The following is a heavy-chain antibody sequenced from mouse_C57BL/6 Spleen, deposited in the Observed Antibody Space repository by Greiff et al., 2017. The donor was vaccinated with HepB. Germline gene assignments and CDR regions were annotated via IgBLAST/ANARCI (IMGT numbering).Heavy chain of an antibody. D-gene: IGHD2-1*01. CDR3: ARSFYGNYGFAY. CDR2: IDPANGNT. CDR1: GFNIKNTY. Sequence: EVQLQQSVAELVRPGASVKLSCTASGFNIKNTYMHWVKQRPEQGLEWIGRIDPANGNTKYAPKFQGKAPITADTTSNTAYLQRSSLTSEDTAIYYCARSFYGNYGFAYWGQGTLVTVSA. V-gene: IGHV14-3*01. J-gene: IGHJ3*01.